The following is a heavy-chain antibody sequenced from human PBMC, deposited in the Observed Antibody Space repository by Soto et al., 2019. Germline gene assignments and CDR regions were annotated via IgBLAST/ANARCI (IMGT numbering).Heavy chain of an antibody. CDR3: ARGGFSGSGSFIQGDY. D-gene: IGHD3-10*01. J-gene: IGHJ4*02. Sequence: EVQLVESGGGLVQPGGSLRLSCAASGFTFSSYWMHWVRQAPGKGLVWVSRIKSDGSNINYADSVKGRFTISRDNAKNTLYLQMNSLRAEDTAIYYCARGGFSGSGSFIQGDYWDQGTLVTVSS. V-gene: IGHV3-74*01. CDR2: IKSDGSNI. CDR1: GFTFSSYW.